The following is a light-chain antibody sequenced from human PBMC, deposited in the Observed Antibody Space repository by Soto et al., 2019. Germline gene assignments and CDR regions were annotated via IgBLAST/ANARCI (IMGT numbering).Light chain of an antibody. CDR3: CSNAVGSTYV. CDR1: STDVGSHKL. CDR2: GAY. V-gene: IGLV2-23*01. Sequence: QSVLTRPASVSGSPGQSITISCTGTSTDVGSHKLVSWYQQYPGNAPKLIIFGAYKRPSGVSNRFSGSKSGSTASLTISGLQAEDEADYYCCSNAVGSTYVFGTGTKVTVL. J-gene: IGLJ1*01.